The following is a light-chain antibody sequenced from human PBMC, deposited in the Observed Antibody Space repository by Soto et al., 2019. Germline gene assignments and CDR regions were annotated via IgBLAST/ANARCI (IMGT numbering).Light chain of an antibody. CDR1: QSVSSD. CDR3: QQSYSTPPT. Sequence: DIVLTQSPDTLSLSPGERATFSCRASQSVSSDLVWYQHKPGQAPRLLIYDASNRATGIPARFSGSGSGTDFTLTISSLQPEDFATYYCQQSYSTPPTFGQGTKVDI. J-gene: IGKJ1*01. V-gene: IGKV3-11*01. CDR2: DAS.